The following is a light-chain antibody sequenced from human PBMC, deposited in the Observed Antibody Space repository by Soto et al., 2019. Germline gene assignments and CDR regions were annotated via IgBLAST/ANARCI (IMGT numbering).Light chain of an antibody. J-gene: IGLJ3*02. V-gene: IGLV2-14*01. Sequence: QSALTQPASVSGSPGQLITISCSGTSSDIGGYKYVSWYQQHPGKVPKLMIYEVNNRPSGVSDRFSGSKSGNTASLTISGLQAEDEADYYCSSYTGSNTWMFGGGTKLTVL. CDR3: SSYTGSNTWM. CDR1: SSDIGGYKY. CDR2: EVN.